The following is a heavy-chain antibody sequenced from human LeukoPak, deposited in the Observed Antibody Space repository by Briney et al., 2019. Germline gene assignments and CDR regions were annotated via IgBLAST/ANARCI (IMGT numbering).Heavy chain of an antibody. CDR1: GFTFSSYG. Sequence: SLRFSCAASGFTFSSYGMHWVRQAPGKGLEWVAVISYDGSNKYYADSVKGRFTISRDNSKNTLYLQMNSLRAEDTAVYYCAKENSLDTGYYYYGMDVWGQGTTVTVSS. D-gene: IGHD5-18*01. CDR2: ISYDGSNK. J-gene: IGHJ6*02. V-gene: IGHV3-30*18. CDR3: AKENSLDTGYYYYGMDV.